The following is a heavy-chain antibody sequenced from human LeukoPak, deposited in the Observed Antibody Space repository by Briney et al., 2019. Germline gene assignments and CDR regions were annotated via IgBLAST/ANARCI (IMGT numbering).Heavy chain of an antibody. V-gene: IGHV4-39*01. CDR2: IYYSGST. Sequence: PSETLSLTCTVSGGAITNYYWSWIRQPPGKGLEWIGSIYYSGSTYYNPSLKSRVTISVDTSKNQFSLKLSSVTAADTAVYYCARITVTTGGVDYWGQGTLVTVSS. CDR1: GGAITNYY. J-gene: IGHJ4*02. D-gene: IGHD4-17*01. CDR3: ARITVTTGGVDY.